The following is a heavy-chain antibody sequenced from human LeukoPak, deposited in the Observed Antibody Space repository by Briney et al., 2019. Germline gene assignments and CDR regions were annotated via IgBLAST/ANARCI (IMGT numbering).Heavy chain of an antibody. D-gene: IGHD2-2*01. J-gene: IGHJ4*02. Sequence: SETLSLTCTVSGGSISSSSYYWGWLRQPPGKGLEWIGSIYYSGSTYYNPSLKSRVTISVDTSKNQFSLKLSSVTAADTAVYYCARSPLAPAALFDYWGQGTLVTVSS. CDR1: GGSISSSSYY. V-gene: IGHV4-39*01. CDR3: ARSPLAPAALFDY. CDR2: IYYSGST.